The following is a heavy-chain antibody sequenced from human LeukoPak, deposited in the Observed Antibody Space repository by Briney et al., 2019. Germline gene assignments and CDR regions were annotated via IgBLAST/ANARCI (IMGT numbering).Heavy chain of an antibody. CDR1: GGSISSYY. V-gene: IGHV4-59*01. J-gene: IGHJ6*03. CDR2: IYYTGST. D-gene: IGHD1-26*01. Sequence: SETLSLTCTVSGGSISSYYWSWIRQPPGKGLEWIGYIYYTGSTNYNPSLKSRLTISVDTSKNQFSLKLSSVTAADTAVYYCARELRYSGSTYYYYYMDVWGKGTTVTVSS. CDR3: ARELRYSGSTYYYYYMDV.